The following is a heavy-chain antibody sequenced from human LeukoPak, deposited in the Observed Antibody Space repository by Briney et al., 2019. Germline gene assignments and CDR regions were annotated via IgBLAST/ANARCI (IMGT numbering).Heavy chain of an antibody. D-gene: IGHD1-26*01. Sequence: SETLSLTCTVSGGSISSYYWSWIRQPPGKGLEWIGYIYYSGSTNYNPSLKSRVTISVDTSKNQFSLKLSSVTAADTAVYYCARDLSGSGSYRPFDYWGQGTLVTVSS. CDR1: GGSISSYY. J-gene: IGHJ4*02. CDR3: ARDLSGSGSYRPFDY. V-gene: IGHV4-59*01. CDR2: IYYSGST.